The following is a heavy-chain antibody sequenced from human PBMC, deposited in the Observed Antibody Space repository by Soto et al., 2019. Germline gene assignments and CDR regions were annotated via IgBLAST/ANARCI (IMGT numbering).Heavy chain of an antibody. D-gene: IGHD3-10*01. CDR2: ISSSSSYI. V-gene: IGHV3-21*06. Sequence: GGSLRLSCAASGFTFSPYSMNWVRQAPGKGPEWLSSISSSSSYIFYADSVKGRFTISRDNAKNSLFLQMSSLRADDTAIYYCARDRETGATVTTYYDSWGQGALVTVSS. CDR3: ARDRETGATVTTYYDS. CDR1: GFTFSPYS. J-gene: IGHJ4*02.